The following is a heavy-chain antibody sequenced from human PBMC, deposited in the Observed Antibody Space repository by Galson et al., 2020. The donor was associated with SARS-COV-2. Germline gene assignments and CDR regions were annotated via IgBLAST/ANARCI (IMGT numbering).Heavy chain of an antibody. CDR1: GFNFSPFS. V-gene: IGHV3-21*01. J-gene: IGHJ3*02. CDR2: ISTSGDYI. CDR3: ARSRAAAGGRVGFDI. Sequence: GGSLRLSCAASGFNFSPFSMNWVRQAPGKGLEWVSSISTSGDYIYYADSVKGRFTLSRENAKNSLSLQMNRLGVEDTAVYYCARSRAAAGGRVGFDIWGQGTLVTVSS. D-gene: IGHD6-13*01.